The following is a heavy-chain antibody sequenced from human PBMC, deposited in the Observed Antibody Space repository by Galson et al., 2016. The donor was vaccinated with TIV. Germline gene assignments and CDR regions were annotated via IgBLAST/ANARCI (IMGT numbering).Heavy chain of an antibody. D-gene: IGHD2-2*02. CDR3: AVWSNIYFFAL. Sequence: SVKVSCKASGYTFVTYYMHWVRQAPGQGLEWVGVIDPTSGGTTYAQRFQGRVTMTRDTSTSTVYMDLSNLRSDDTAVFYCAVWSNIYFFALWGQGTLITVFS. CDR2: IDPTSGGT. J-gene: IGHJ4*02. V-gene: IGHV1-46*01. CDR1: GYTFVTYY.